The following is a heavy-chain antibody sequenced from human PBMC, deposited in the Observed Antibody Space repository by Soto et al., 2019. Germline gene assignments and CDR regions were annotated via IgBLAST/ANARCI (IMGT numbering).Heavy chain of an antibody. Sequence: PGGSLRLSCAGSGFTFRSYGIRWVRQAPGKGMEWVALISYDGGNEKYTESVKDRFTISRDDSHNVAYLQMSSLRTEDTAMYYCAKDRYSGTYPTDFDYWGQGSLVTVSS. D-gene: IGHD1-26*01. CDR3: AKDRYSGTYPTDFDY. J-gene: IGHJ4*02. CDR1: GFTFRSYG. V-gene: IGHV3-30*18. CDR2: ISYDGGNE.